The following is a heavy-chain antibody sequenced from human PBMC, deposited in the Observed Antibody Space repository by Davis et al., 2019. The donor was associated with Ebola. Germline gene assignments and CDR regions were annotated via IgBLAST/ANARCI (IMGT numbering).Heavy chain of an antibody. CDR1: GFTFSSYS. J-gene: IGHJ6*02. CDR3: AKQLGSGFMYDGMDV. Sequence: PGGSLRLSCAASGFTFSSYSMNWVRQAPGKGLECVAVISYDGNQKYYADSVKGRFTIPRENSKNSIFLQLNSLRAEDTAVYYCAKQLGSGFMYDGMDVWGQGTTVTVSS. D-gene: IGHD3-3*01. V-gene: IGHV3-30*18. CDR2: ISYDGNQK.